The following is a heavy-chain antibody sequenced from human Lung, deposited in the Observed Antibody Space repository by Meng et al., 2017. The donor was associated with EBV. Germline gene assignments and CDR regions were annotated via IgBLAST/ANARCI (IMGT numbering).Heavy chain of an antibody. J-gene: IGHJ5*02. Sequence: QVEPPDPGPALVRPSQTLSLTCTVSGGSIRFGDYYWSWIRQPPGKGLEWIGYIYDSGSTSYNPSLMSRVTISVDTSRNQFSLKLTSVTAADTAVYYCAREYSSSSGLPGPWGQGTLVTVSS. CDR3: AREYSSSSGLPGP. CDR2: IYDSGST. V-gene: IGHV4-30-4*08. CDR1: GGSIRFGDYY. D-gene: IGHD6-6*01.